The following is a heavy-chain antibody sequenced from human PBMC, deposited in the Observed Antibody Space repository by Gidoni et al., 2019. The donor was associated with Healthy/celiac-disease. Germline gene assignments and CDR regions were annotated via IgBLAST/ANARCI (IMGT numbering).Heavy chain of an antibody. CDR3: ARDASGYYFLWRYFDY. V-gene: IGHV3-48*02. CDR1: GFTFRSYS. D-gene: IGHD3-22*01. J-gene: IGHJ4*02. Sequence: EVQLVESGGGLVQPGGSLRLSCAASGFTFRSYSMNWVRQAPGKGLEWVSYISSSSSTIYYADSVKGRFTISRDNAKNSLYLQMNSLRDEDTAVYYCARDASGYYFLWRYFDYWGQGTLVTVSS. CDR2: ISSSSSTI.